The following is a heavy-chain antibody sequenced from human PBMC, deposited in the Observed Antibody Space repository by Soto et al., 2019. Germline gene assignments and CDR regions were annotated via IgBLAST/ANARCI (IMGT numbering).Heavy chain of an antibody. D-gene: IGHD6-19*01. Sequence: GPSVKVSCTASGYTFTSYGISWVRQAPGQGLEWMGWISAYNGNTNYAQKLQGRVTMTTDTSTSTAYMELRSLRSDDTAVYYCAILPTAGYSSGWQGWFDPWGQGTLVTVSS. J-gene: IGHJ5*02. V-gene: IGHV1-18*01. CDR2: ISAYNGNT. CDR3: AILPTAGYSSGWQGWFDP. CDR1: GYTFTSYG.